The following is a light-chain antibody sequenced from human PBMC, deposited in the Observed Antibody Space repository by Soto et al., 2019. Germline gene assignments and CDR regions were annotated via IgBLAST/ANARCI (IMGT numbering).Light chain of an antibody. Sequence: DIVMTQSPDSLAVSLGERATINCKSTQSVLYSSNNKNYLAWYQQKVGQPPKLLIYWASTREFGVPDRFSGSGSGTDFTLTISSLRAEDVAVYYCQQYYTSPITFGQGTRLEIK. CDR1: QSVLYSSNNKNY. V-gene: IGKV4-1*01. CDR3: QQYYTSPIT. J-gene: IGKJ5*01. CDR2: WAS.